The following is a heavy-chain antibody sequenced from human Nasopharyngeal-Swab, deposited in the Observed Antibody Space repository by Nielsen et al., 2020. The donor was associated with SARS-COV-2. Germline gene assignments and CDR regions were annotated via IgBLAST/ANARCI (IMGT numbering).Heavy chain of an antibody. CDR1: GFTFSSYE. J-gene: IGHJ3*01. CDR3: ARASLSGSSTGRRAFDV. Sequence: GESLKISCAASGFTFSSYEMNWVRQAPGKGLEWVPYISSSGSTIYYADSVKGRFTISRGNAKNSLYLQMNSLRAEDTAVYYCARASLSGSSTGRRAFDVWGQGTMVTVSS. CDR2: ISSSGSTI. V-gene: IGHV3-48*03. D-gene: IGHD1-26*01.